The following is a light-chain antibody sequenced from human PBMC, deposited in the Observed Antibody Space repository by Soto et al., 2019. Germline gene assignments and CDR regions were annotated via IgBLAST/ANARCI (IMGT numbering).Light chain of an antibody. CDR1: QSVSSD. CDR2: GAS. J-gene: IGKJ1*01. CDR3: QQYNNWPRT. Sequence: EIVITQSPATLSVSQGQRSTLSCMASQSVSSDLAWYHQKPGQAPRLLIYGASTRATGIPARFSGSGSGTEFTLTINSLQSEDFAVYYCQQYNNWPRTFGQGTKVDIK. V-gene: IGKV3-15*01.